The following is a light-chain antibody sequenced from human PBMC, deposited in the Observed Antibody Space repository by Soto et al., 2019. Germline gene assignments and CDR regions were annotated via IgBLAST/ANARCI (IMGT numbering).Light chain of an antibody. CDR3: SSYTSSGTLYV. V-gene: IGLV2-14*01. J-gene: IGLJ1*01. Sequence: QSVLTQPASVSGSPGQSSAISCTGTSRDVGGYNYVSWYQQHPGKAPKLMIFDVSNRPSGVSNRFSGSKSGNTASLTISGLQAEDEADYYCSSYTSSGTLYVFGTGTKVTVL. CDR2: DVS. CDR1: SRDVGGYNY.